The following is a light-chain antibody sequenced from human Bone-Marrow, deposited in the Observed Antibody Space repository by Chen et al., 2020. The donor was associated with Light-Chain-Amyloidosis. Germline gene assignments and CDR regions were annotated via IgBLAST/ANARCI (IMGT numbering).Light chain of an antibody. CDR2: RET. V-gene: IGLV3-25*03. CDR3: QSADSSGTYEVI. J-gene: IGLJ2*01. Sequence: SYELTQPPSVSVSPGQTARITCSGDDLPTKYAYWYQQKPGQAPVLVIHRETERPAGISGRFSGPSSGTTATLTISGVQAEDEAEYHCQSADSSGTYEVIFGGGTKLTVL. CDR1: DLPTKY.